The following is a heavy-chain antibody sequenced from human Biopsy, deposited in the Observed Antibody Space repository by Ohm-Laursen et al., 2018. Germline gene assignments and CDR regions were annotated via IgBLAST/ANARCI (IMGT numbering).Heavy chain of an antibody. Sequence: GTLSLTCSVSGGSVGDYFLSWIRLVPGKRPEWIGYTYYRGTSENNPSLRSRVTTSVDISRNQFFLNMKSVTGADTAIYYCAAFPFSGGPAFDIWGQGTTVIVSS. CDR1: GGSVGDYF. V-gene: IGHV4-59*02. D-gene: IGHD2/OR15-2a*01. CDR2: TYYRGTS. J-gene: IGHJ3*02. CDR3: AAFPFSGGPAFDI.